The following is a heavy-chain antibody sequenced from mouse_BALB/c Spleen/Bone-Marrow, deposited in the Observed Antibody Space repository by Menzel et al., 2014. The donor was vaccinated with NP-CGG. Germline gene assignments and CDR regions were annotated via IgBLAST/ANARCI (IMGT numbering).Heavy chain of an antibody. CDR1: GFDFSRYW. CDR3: ARPGYYGYQNV. D-gene: IGHD1-2*01. J-gene: IGHJ1*01. V-gene: IGHV4-1*02. Sequence: EVKLVESGGGLVQPGGSLKLSCAASGFDFSRYWMTWVRQAPGKGLEWNGEINPDSRTINYTPSLKDKFIISRDNAKNTLYLQMSKVRSEDTALYYCARPGYYGYQNVWGAGTTVTVSS. CDR2: INPDSRTI.